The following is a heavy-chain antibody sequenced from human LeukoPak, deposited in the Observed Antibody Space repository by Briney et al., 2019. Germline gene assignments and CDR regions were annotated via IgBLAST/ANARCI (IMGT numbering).Heavy chain of an antibody. Sequence: GASVKVSCKASGYTFTGYYMHWVRQAPGQGLEWVGWINPNSGGTNYAQKFQGRVTMTRDTSISTAYMELSRLRSDDTAVYYCAGAGTYYDFWSGSIRDAFDIWGQGTMVTVSS. D-gene: IGHD3-3*01. CDR3: AGAGTYYDFWSGSIRDAFDI. CDR1: GYTFTGYY. CDR2: INPNSGGT. V-gene: IGHV1-2*02. J-gene: IGHJ3*02.